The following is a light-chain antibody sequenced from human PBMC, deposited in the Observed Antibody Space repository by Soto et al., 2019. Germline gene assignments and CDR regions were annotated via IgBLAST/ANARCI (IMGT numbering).Light chain of an antibody. V-gene: IGLV2-14*03. CDR3: SSYTSTSISYV. CDR2: DVS. J-gene: IGLJ1*01. CDR1: GSDVGGYNY. Sequence: QSAPTQPASVSGSPGQSITIPCTGTGSDVGGYNYVSWYQQHPGKAPKLIIHDVSDRPSGVSNRFSGSKSGNTASLTISGLQAEDEADYYCSSYTSTSISYVFGTGTKLTVL.